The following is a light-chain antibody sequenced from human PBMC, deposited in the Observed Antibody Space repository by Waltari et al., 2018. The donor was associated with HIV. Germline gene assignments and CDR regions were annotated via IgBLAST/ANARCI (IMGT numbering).Light chain of an antibody. J-gene: IGLJ2*01. CDR1: SGYSNYK. Sequence: QPVLTQPPSASASLGASVTLTCTLSSGYSNYKVDWYQQRPGKGPRFVMRVGTGGIVGSKGCGIPVRFSVLSSGLNRYLTIKNIQEEDGSDYHCGADHGSGSNFVVVFGGGTKLTVL. CDR2: VGTGGIVG. V-gene: IGLV9-49*01. CDR3: GADHGSGSNFVVV.